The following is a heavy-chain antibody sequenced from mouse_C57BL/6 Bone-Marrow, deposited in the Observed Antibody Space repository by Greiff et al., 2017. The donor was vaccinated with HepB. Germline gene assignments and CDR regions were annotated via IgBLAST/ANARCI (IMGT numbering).Heavy chain of an antibody. CDR3: VRPGFAY. J-gene: IGHJ3*01. CDR2: IRSKSNNYAT. V-gene: IGHV10-1*01. Sequence: EVKLVESGGGLVQPKGSLKLSCAASGFSFNTYAMNWVRQAPGKGLEWVACIRSKSNNYATYYADSVKDRFTISRDDAESMLYLQMNNLKTEDTAMYYCVRPGFAYWGQGTLVTVSA. CDR1: GFSFNTYA.